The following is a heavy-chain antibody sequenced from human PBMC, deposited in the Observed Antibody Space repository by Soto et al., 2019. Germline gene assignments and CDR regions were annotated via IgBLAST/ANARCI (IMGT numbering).Heavy chain of an antibody. J-gene: IGHJ4*02. V-gene: IGHV4-31*03. CDR2: IYYSGST. CDR3: ARDGDYFGSGSPPLLSK. Sequence: QVQLQESGPGLVKPSQTLSLTCTVSGGSITSGGYCWTWIRQHPVKGLEWMGHIYYSGSTSYNPSLSSRIPMSIDTPKTQVSLKLTSVTAADTAVYYCARDGDYFGSGSPPLLSKWGQGTLVTVSS. D-gene: IGHD3-10*01. CDR1: GGSITSGGYC.